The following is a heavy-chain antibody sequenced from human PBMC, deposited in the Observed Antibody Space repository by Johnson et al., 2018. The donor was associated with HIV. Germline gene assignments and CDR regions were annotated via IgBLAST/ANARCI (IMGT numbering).Heavy chain of an antibody. CDR2: IKSKTDGGTT. J-gene: IGHJ3*02. CDR3: TTGRRGYSYYDDAFDI. V-gene: IGHV3-15*01. D-gene: IGHD5-18*01. CDR1: GFTFDEYG. Sequence: EVQLVESGGGVVRPGGSLRLSCAASGFTFDEYGMSWVRQAPGKGLEWVGRIKSKTDGGTTDYAAPVKGRFTISRDDSKNTLYLQMNSLKTEDTAVYYCTTGRRGYSYYDDAFDIWGQGTMVTVSS.